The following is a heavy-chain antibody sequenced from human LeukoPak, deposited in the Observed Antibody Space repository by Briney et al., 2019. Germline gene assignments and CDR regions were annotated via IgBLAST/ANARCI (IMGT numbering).Heavy chain of an antibody. J-gene: IGHJ1*01. CDR2: INTNTGNP. Sequence: ASVKVSCKASGYTFTSYDINWVRQATGQGLEWMGWINTNTGNPTYVQGFTGRFVFSLDTSVSTAYLQISSLKAEDTAVYYCARTLTVAGGKYFQHWGQGTLVTVSS. D-gene: IGHD6-13*01. CDR1: GYTFTSYD. CDR3: ARTLTVAGGKYFQH. V-gene: IGHV7-4-1*02.